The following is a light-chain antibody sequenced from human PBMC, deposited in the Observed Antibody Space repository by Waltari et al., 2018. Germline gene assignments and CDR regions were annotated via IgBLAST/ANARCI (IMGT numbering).Light chain of an antibody. CDR3: QQYDNWPYT. V-gene: IGKV3-15*01. CDR2: GAS. Sequence: EIVMTQSPATLSVSPGERATLSCRASQSVTSNLGWYQQKPGQAPRLLIYGASTRATGIPARFSGSGSVTEFTLTISSLQSEDFAVYFCQQYDNWPYT. J-gene: IGKJ2*01. CDR1: QSVTSN.